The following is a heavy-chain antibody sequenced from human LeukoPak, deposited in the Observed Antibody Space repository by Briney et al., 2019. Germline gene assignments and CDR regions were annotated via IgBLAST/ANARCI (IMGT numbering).Heavy chain of an antibody. Sequence: GGSLRLSCAASGFTFSSYSMNWVRQAPGKGLEWVSSISSSSSYIYYADSVKGRFTISRDNAKNLLYLQMNNLRAEDTAVYYCAGGDGFDIWGQGTLVTVSS. J-gene: IGHJ3*02. CDR2: ISSSSSYI. CDR1: GFTFSSYS. V-gene: IGHV3-21*01. CDR3: AGGDGFDI.